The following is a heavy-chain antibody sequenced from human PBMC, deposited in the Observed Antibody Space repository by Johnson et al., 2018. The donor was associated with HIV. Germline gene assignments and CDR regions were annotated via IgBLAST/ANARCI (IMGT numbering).Heavy chain of an antibody. CDR2: IRFGGSQK. Sequence: QVQLVESGGGLVQPGGSLRLSCAASGFSVSSNYMSWVRQAPGKGLEWVAFIRFGGSQKYYADSVKGRFTISRDNSKNTLYLQMNSLRAEDTAVYYCARENSSGYHDAFDIWGQGTMVTVSS. D-gene: IGHD3-22*01. CDR1: GFSVSSNY. V-gene: IGHV3-30*02. CDR3: ARENSSGYHDAFDI. J-gene: IGHJ3*02.